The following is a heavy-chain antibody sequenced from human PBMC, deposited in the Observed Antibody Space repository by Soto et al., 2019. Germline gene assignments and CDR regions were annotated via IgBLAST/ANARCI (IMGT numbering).Heavy chain of an antibody. Sequence: AGGSLRLSCAASGFTFSNYEMNWVRQAPGKEPEWISYIGSSGDTMYYADSVRGRFTVSRDKAKNSLFLQMTSLRAEDTAVYYCARENGYQVNSLYNWFDPWGQGTLLTVSS. D-gene: IGHD2-2*01. CDR3: ARENGYQVNSLYNWFDP. V-gene: IGHV3-48*03. CDR2: IGSSGDTM. J-gene: IGHJ5*02. CDR1: GFTFSNYE.